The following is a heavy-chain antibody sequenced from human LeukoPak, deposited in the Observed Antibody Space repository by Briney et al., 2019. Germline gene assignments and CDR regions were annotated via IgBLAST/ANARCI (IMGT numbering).Heavy chain of an antibody. CDR3: ARASHYYDSSGYYVFDY. V-gene: IGHV1-2*02. J-gene: IGHJ4*02. CDR1: GYTFTGYY. CDR2: INPNGGGT. Sequence: ASVKVSCKASGYTFTGYYMHWVRQAPGQGLEWMGWINPNGGGTNYAQKFQGRVTMTRDTSISTAYMELSRLRSDDTAVYYCARASHYYDSSGYYVFDYWGQGTLVTVSS. D-gene: IGHD3-22*01.